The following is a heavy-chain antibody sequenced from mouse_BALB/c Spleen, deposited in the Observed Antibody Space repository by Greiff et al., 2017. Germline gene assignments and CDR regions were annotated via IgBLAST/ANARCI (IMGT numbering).Heavy chain of an antibody. D-gene: IGHD1-2*01. Sequence: DVKLQESGPGLVKPSQSLSLTCSVTGYSITSGYYWNWIRQFPGNKLEWMGYISYDGSNNYNPSLKNRISITRDTSKNQFFLKLNSVTTEDTATYYCARVSSTATSYLYFDVWGAGTTVTVSS. J-gene: IGHJ1*01. CDR3: ARVSSTATSYLYFDV. V-gene: IGHV3-6*02. CDR1: GYSITSGYY. CDR2: ISYDGSN.